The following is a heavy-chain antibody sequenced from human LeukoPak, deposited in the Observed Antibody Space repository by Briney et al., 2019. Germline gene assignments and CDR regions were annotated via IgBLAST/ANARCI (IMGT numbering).Heavy chain of an antibody. Sequence: ASVKVSCKASGYTFTSYDINWVRQATGQGLEWMGWMNPNSGNTGYAQKFQGRVTMTRDTSISTAYMELSRLRSDDTAVYYCARDRGSGNLGSDYWGQGTLVTVSS. CDR2: MNPNSGNT. J-gene: IGHJ4*02. V-gene: IGHV1-8*01. CDR3: ARDRGSGNLGSDY. CDR1: GYTFTSYD. D-gene: IGHD3-10*01.